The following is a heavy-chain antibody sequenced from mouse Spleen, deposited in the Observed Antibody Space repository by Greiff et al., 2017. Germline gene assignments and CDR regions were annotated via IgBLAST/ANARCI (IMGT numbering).Heavy chain of an antibody. CDR1: GYTFTEYT. CDR3: ARHGSPYNGMSYGWYFDV. J-gene: IGHJ1*01. Sequence: QVHVKQSGAELVKPGASVKLSCKASGYTFTEYTIHWVKQRSGQGLEWIGWFYTGSGSIKYNEKFTDKATLTADKSSRTGYMELSRLTSEDSAVYFCARHGSPYNGMSYGWYFDVWGAGTTVTVSS. V-gene: IGHV1-62-2*01. CDR2: FYTGSGSI. D-gene: IGHD1-1*01.